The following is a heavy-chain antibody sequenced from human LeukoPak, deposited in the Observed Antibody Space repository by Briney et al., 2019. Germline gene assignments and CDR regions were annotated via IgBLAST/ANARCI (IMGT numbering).Heavy chain of an antibody. Sequence: GGSLRLSCAASGFTFSSDWMSWVRQAPGKGLEWVANINQDGSEKDYVDSVKGRFTISRDNAKNSLYLQMDSLRTEDTAVYYCARGPGNYASYFDYWGQGVLVTVSS. V-gene: IGHV3-7*03. J-gene: IGHJ4*02. CDR3: ARGPGNYASYFDY. CDR2: INQDGSEK. D-gene: IGHD1-7*01. CDR1: GFTFSSDW.